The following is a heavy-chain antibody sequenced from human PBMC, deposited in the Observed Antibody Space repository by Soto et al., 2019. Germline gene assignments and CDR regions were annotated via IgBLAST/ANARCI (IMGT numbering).Heavy chain of an antibody. CDR2: IWYDGSNK. D-gene: IGHD2-15*01. Sequence: QVQLVESGGGVVQPGRSLRLSCAASGFTFSSYGMHWVRQAPGKGLEWVAVIWYDGSNKYYADSVKGRFTISRDNSKKPLYLQMNSLRAEDTAVYYCARDGYCSGGSCYSVPVFDYWGQGTLVTVSS. CDR3: ARDGYCSGGSCYSVPVFDY. J-gene: IGHJ4*02. V-gene: IGHV3-33*01. CDR1: GFTFSSYG.